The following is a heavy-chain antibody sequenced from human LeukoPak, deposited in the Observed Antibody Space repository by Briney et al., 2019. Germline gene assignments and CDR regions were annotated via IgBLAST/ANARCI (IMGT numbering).Heavy chain of an antibody. CDR3: ARKRPNYVDS. V-gene: IGHV3-11*04. CDR2: ISSRGDPT. Sequence: PGGSLRLSCAASGFTFSDYYMTWIRQTSGKGLEWVSFISSRGDPTFYADSVKGRFTMSRDNAKNSLYLQMNSLRAEDTAVYYCARKRPNYVDSWGQGTLVTVSS. CDR1: GFTFSDYY. J-gene: IGHJ4*02.